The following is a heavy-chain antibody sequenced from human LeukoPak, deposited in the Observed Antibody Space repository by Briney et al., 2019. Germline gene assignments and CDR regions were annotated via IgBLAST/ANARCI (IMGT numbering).Heavy chain of an antibody. V-gene: IGHV4-34*01. CDR1: GGSFSGYY. Sequence: SETLSLTCAVYGGSFSGYYWSWIRQPPGKGLEWIGEINHSGSTNYYPSLKSRVTISVDTSKNQFSLKLSSVTAADTAVYYCARYGGSLPYYFDYWGQGTLVTVSS. CDR3: ARYGGSLPYYFDY. CDR2: INHSGST. J-gene: IGHJ4*02. D-gene: IGHD4-23*01.